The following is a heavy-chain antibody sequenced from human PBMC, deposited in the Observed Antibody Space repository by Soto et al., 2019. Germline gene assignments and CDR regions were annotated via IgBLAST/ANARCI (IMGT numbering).Heavy chain of an antibody. CDR1: GGSVSSGSYY. J-gene: IGHJ5*02. D-gene: IGHD6-19*01. CDR3: AREGESSGWFDP. CDR2: IYYSGST. V-gene: IGHV4-61*01. Sequence: QVQLQESGPGLVKPSETLSLTCTVSGGSVSSGSYYWSWIRQPPGKGLEWIGYIYYSGSTNYNPSLKRRVTISVDTSKNQFSLKLSSVTAADTAVYYCAREGESSGWFDPWGQGTLVTVSS.